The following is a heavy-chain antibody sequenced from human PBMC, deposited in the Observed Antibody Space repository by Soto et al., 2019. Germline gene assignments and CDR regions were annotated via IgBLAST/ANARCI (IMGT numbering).Heavy chain of an antibody. CDR2: IFSTGGS. CDR1: GDSISTYQ. Sequence: SETLSLTCAVSGDSISTYQWSWVRQPPGKGLEWIGYIFSTGGSTYNPSLKSRVSMSVDMSKNHFFLNLSSVTAADTAVYYCTRETRRWCPGTLVTVSS. V-gene: IGHV4-59*01. J-gene: IGHJ4*02. CDR3: TRETRR.